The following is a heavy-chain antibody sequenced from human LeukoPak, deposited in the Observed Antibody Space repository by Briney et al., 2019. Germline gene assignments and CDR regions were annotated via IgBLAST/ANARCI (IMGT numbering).Heavy chain of an antibody. CDR1: GFTFSSYA. Sequence: GGSLRLSCAASGFTFSSYAMSWVRQAPGKGLEWVAVIWYDGSNKYYADSVKGRFTISRDNSKNTLYLQMNSLRAEDTAVYYCAKEGRKYSSGWYSSWGQGTLVTVSS. CDR3: AKEGRKYSSGWYSS. J-gene: IGHJ4*02. CDR2: IWYDGSNK. V-gene: IGHV3-33*06. D-gene: IGHD6-19*01.